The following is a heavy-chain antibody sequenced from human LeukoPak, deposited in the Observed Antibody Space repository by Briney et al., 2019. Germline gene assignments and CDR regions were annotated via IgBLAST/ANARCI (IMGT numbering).Heavy chain of an antibody. J-gene: IGHJ6*02. D-gene: IGHD5-12*01. CDR3: ARAVGSRSRGYSGHDLIRLRNYYYYGMDV. V-gene: IGHV4-34*01. CDR1: GGSFSGYY. CDR2: INHSGST. Sequence: SETLSLTCAVYGGSFSGYYWGWIRQPPGKGLEWIGEINHSGSTNYNPSLKSRVTISVDTSKNQFSLKLSSVTDADTAVYYCARAVGSRSRGYSGHDLIRLRNYYYYGMDVWGQGTTVTVSS.